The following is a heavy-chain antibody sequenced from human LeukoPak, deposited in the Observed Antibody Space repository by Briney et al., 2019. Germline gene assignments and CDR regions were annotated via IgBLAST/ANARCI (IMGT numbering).Heavy chain of an antibody. D-gene: IGHD3-10*01. Sequence: GASVKVSCKASGGTFSSYAISWVRQAPGQGLEWKGRIIPILGIANYAQKFQGRVTITADKSTSTAYMELSSLRSEDTAVYYCARASPSLGWFDPWGQGTLVTVSS. J-gene: IGHJ5*02. V-gene: IGHV1-69*04. CDR1: GGTFSSYA. CDR2: IIPILGIA. CDR3: ARASPSLGWFDP.